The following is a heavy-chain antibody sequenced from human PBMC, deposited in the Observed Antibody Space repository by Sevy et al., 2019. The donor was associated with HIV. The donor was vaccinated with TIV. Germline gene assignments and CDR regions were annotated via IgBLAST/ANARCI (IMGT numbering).Heavy chain of an antibody. CDR1: GDSVSSNSAA. V-gene: IGHV6-1*01. J-gene: IGHJ5*02. D-gene: IGHD6-13*01. CDR2: TYYRSKWYN. Sequence: KQSQTLSLTCAISGDSVSSNSAAWNWIRQPPSRGLEWLGRTYYRSKWYNDYAVSVKSRITINPDTSKNQFSLQLNSVTPEDTAVYYCARAHIAAALHTFDPWGQGTLVTVSS. CDR3: ARAHIAAALHTFDP.